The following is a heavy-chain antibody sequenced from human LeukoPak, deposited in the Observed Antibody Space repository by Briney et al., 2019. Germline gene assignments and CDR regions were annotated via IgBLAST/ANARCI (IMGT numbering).Heavy chain of an antibody. CDR3: ARDQGVRLFDY. CDR1: GGSISSYY. CDR2: IYYSGST. Sequence: SETLSLTCTVPGGSISSYYWSWIRQPPGKGLEWIGYIYYSGSTNYNPSLKSRVSISVDTSKNQFSLKLSSVTAADTAVYYCARDQGVRLFDYWGPGTLVTVSS. D-gene: IGHD4/OR15-4a*01. J-gene: IGHJ4*02. V-gene: IGHV4-59*01.